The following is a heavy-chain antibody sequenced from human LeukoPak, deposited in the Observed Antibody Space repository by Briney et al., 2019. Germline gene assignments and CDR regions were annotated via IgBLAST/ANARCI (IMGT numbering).Heavy chain of an antibody. D-gene: IGHD3-3*01. CDR3: ARDGYDFWSGSIYYYFYMDV. CDR2: ISSNGSSV. V-gene: IGHV3-48*01. CDR1: GFTFSKYS. Sequence: GGSLRLSCAPSGFTFSKYSMNWVRQAPGKGLEWVSYISSNGSSVQYADSVKGRFTFSRDNAKNSLYLQMNSLRAEDTAVYYCARDGYDFWSGSIYYYFYMDVWGKGTTVTVSS. J-gene: IGHJ6*03.